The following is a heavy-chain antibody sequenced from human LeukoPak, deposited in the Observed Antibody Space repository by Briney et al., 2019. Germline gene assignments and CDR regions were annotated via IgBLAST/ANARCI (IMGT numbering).Heavy chain of an antibody. D-gene: IGHD3-3*01. CDR3: ARTPEIFGVVNYVLTDYYYYYMDV. CDR2: ISYDGSNK. V-gene: IGHV3-30-3*01. CDR1: GFTFSSYA. Sequence: PGRSLRLSCAASGFTFSSYAMHWVRQAPGKGLEWVAVISYDGSNKYYADSVKGRFTISRDNSKNTLYLQVNSLRAEDTAVYYCARTPEIFGVVNYVLTDYYYYYMDVWGKGTTVTVSS. J-gene: IGHJ6*03.